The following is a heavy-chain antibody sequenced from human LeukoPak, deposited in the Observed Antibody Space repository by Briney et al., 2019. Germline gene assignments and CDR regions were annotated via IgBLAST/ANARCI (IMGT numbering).Heavy chain of an antibody. Sequence: PGGSLRLSCAASGFIFSSYGMHWVRQAPGKGLEWVAFIMYDGSNKLYADSVKGRFTISRDNSKNTLCLHMTSLRAEDTAVYYCVKDQATHWGQGTLVTVSS. CDR2: IMYDGSNK. V-gene: IGHV3-30*02. CDR1: GFIFSSYG. CDR3: VKDQATH. J-gene: IGHJ4*02.